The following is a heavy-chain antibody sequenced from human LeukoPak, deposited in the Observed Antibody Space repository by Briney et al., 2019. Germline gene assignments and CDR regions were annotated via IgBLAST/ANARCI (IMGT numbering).Heavy chain of an antibody. D-gene: IGHD3-22*01. V-gene: IGHV3-21*01. CDR1: GFTFSSYS. CDR2: ISSSSSYI. J-gene: IGHJ5*02. Sequence: GGSLRLSCAASGFTFSSYSMNWVRQAPGKGLEWVSSISSSSSYIYYADSVKGRFTISRDKAKNSLYLQMNSLRAEDTAVYYCARAQYYYDSSGAVGFDPWGQGTLVTVSS. CDR3: ARAQYYYDSSGAVGFDP.